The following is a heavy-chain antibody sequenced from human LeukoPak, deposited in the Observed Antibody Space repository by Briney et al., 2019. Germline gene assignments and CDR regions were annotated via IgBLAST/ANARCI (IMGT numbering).Heavy chain of an antibody. CDR3: AKGDDSSGYYPGGADY. D-gene: IGHD3-22*01. Sequence: GGSLRLSWAASGFTFSSYAMSWVRQAPGKGLEWVSAISGSGGSTYYADSVKGRFTISRDNSKNTLYLQMNSLRAEDTAVYYCAKGDDSSGYYPGGADYWGQGTLVTVSS. J-gene: IGHJ4*02. V-gene: IGHV3-23*01. CDR2: ISGSGGST. CDR1: GFTFSSYA.